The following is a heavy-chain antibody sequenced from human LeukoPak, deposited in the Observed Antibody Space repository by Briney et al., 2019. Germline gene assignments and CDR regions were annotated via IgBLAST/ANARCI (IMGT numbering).Heavy chain of an antibody. V-gene: IGHV3-9*01. CDR3: AKGRRLAVAGACDY. CDR1: GFTFDDYA. J-gene: IGHJ4*02. Sequence: PGRSLRLSCAASGFTFDDYAMHWVRQAPGKGLEWVSGISWNSGSIGYADSVKGRFTISRDNAKNYLYLQMNSLRAGDTALYYCAKGRRLAVAGACDYWGQGTLVTVSS. CDR2: ISWNSGSI. D-gene: IGHD6-19*01.